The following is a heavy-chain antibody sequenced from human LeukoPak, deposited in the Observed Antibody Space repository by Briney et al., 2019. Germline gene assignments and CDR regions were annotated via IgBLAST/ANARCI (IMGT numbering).Heavy chain of an antibody. Sequence: GGSLRLSCAGSGFTFSSYSMNWVRQAPGKGLEWVSSISSSSYIYYADSVKGRFTISRDNAKNSLYLQMNSLRAEDTAVYYCARARSGYDCFDYWGQGTLVTVSS. CDR2: ISSSSYI. J-gene: IGHJ4*02. D-gene: IGHD5-12*01. CDR3: ARARSGYDCFDY. CDR1: GFTFSSYS. V-gene: IGHV3-21*01.